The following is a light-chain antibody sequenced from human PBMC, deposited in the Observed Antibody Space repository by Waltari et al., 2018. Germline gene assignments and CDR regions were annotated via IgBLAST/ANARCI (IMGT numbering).Light chain of an antibody. V-gene: IGKV3-20*01. CDR1: QSVTSIS. CDR2: GTS. J-gene: IGKJ4*01. Sequence: EIVLTQPPGTLSLSPGERATLPCRASQSVTSISLSWYQQKLGQAPRLLIYGTSSRATGTPDRFSGSGSGTDFTLTISRLEPEDVAVYYCQQYDGEVVTFGGGTKVEI. CDR3: QQYDGEVVT.